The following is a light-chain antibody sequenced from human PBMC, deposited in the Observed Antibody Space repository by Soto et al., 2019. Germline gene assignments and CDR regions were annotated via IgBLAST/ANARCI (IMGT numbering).Light chain of an antibody. J-gene: IGLJ2*01. CDR3: QSYESSLSGSRV. Sequence: QSVLTQPPSVSGAPGQRVTISCTGSSANIGAGYDVHWYQQLPGTAPKLLIYGNSDRPSGVPDRFSGSKSGTLASLAITGLQAEDEADYYCQSYESSLSGSRVFGGGTKLTVL. CDR1: SANIGAGYD. CDR2: GNS. V-gene: IGLV1-40*01.